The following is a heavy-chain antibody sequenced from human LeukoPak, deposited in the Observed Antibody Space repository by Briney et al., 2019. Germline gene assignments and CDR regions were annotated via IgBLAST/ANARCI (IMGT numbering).Heavy chain of an antibody. CDR2: IYYSGST. CDR3: ARGYYDSSGFFDY. D-gene: IGHD3-22*01. CDR1: GGSISSYY. V-gene: IGHV4-59*12. J-gene: IGHJ4*02. Sequence: SETLSLTCTVSGGSISSYYWSWIRQPPGKGLEWIGYIYYSGSTNYNPSLKSRVTISVDTSKNQFSLKLSSVTAADTAVYYCARGYYDSSGFFDYWGQGTLVTVSS.